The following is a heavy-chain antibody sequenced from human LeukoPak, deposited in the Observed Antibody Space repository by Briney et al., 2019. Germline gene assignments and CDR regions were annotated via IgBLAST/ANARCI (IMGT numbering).Heavy chain of an antibody. V-gene: IGHV3-23*01. Sequence: GGSLRLSCAASGFTFSSYAMSWVRPAPGKGLEWVSGISGSGVSTYYADSVKGRFTISRDNSKNTLYLQMNSLRAEDTAVYYCAKDKGVGANDFWGQGTLVTVSS. CDR3: AKDKGVGANDF. CDR2: ISGSGVST. D-gene: IGHD1-26*01. J-gene: IGHJ4*02. CDR1: GFTFSSYA.